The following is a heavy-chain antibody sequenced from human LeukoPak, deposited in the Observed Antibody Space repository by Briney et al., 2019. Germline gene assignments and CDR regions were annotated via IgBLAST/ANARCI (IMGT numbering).Heavy chain of an antibody. Sequence: PGGPLRLSCAASGFTFSSYAMSWVRQAPGKGLEWVSAISGSGGSTYYADSVKGRFTISRDNSKNTLYLQMNSLRAEDTAVYYCAKDIAVADDAFDIWGQGTMVTVSS. J-gene: IGHJ3*02. CDR1: GFTFSSYA. V-gene: IGHV3-23*01. D-gene: IGHD6-19*01. CDR2: ISGSGGST. CDR3: AKDIAVADDAFDI.